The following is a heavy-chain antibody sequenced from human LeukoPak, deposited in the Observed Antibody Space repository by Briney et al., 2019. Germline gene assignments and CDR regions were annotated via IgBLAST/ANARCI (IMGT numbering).Heavy chain of an antibody. CDR1: RFTFTNSA. D-gene: IGHD4-17*01. V-gene: IGHV1-58*02. Sequence: APVKASSKLARFTFTNSAIQWLRQARGPRLEWIGWIVVGSGNTNYAQTFQETVTITRDLSTTTAYMELSSLRSDDTAVDYCAADPCGDRYGAVGDHWGQGTLVTVSS. J-gene: IGHJ4*02. CDR2: IVVGSGNT. CDR3: AADPCGDRYGAVGDH.